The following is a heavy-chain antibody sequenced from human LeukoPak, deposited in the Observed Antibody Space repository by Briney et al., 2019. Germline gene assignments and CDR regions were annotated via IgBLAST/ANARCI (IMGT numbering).Heavy chain of an antibody. V-gene: IGHV3-23*01. J-gene: IGHJ4*02. Sequence: GGSLRLSCAASGFTFKNYGMSWVRQAPGKGLEWVSLISGSVVSTYYADSVKGRFTIFRDISKNTVYLQMNSLRAEDTAVYYCAKPARDGYNYFDYWGQGTLVTVSS. CDR3: AKPARDGYNYFDY. D-gene: IGHD5-24*01. CDR1: GFTFKNYG. CDR2: ISGSVVST.